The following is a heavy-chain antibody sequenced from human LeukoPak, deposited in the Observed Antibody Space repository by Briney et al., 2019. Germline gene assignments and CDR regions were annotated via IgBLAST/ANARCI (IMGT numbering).Heavy chain of an antibody. CDR2: ISYDGNNK. Sequence: PGGSLRPSCAASGFTFSSYAMHWVRQAPGKGLEWVAVISYDGNNKYYADSVKGRFTISRDNSKNTLYLQMNSLSSEETAVYYCASSRGYSSSWYLDYWGQGTLVTVSS. J-gene: IGHJ4*02. CDR1: GFTFSSYA. D-gene: IGHD6-13*01. CDR3: ASSRGYSSSWYLDY. V-gene: IGHV3-30-3*01.